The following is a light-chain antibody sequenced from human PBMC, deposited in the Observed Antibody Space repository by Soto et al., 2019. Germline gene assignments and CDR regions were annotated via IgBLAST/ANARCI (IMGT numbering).Light chain of an antibody. J-gene: IGKJ1*01. CDR1: QSVSSY. Sequence: IGLTKSAATLSLSTGERATLSCRASQSVSSYLAWYQQKPGQAPRLLIYDASNRATGIPARFSGSGSGTEFTLTIGSLQSEDFAVYYCQQYNDWPRTFGQGTKVDIK. CDR2: DAS. CDR3: QQYNDWPRT. V-gene: IGKV3-11*01.